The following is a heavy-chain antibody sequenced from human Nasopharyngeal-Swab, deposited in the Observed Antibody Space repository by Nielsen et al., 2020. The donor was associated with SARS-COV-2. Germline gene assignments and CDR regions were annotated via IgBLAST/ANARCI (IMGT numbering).Heavy chain of an antibody. CDR3: ARSLVGCSSHTCALMN. D-gene: IGHD2-2*01. CDR2: VHHSGSI. V-gene: IGHV4-4*02. Sequence: WIRQPPGKGLEWLGEVHHSGSIHYNPSLKSQVVISADKSNQFSLRMNSVTAADTALYYCARSLVGCSSHTCALMNWGHGTLVTVSS. J-gene: IGHJ4*01.